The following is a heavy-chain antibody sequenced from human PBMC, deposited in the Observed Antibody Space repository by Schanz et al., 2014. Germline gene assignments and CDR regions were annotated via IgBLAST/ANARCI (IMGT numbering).Heavy chain of an antibody. Sequence: QVQLVQSEAEVKKPGSPVKVSCKSSGGTFSSFGINWVRQAPGQGLEWMGRIIPSLGLAKYEQKFQDKVTITADKSTFTAYMDVSSLRSEDTAVYYCASSGAGYSSSWDFDYWGQGTLVTVSS. J-gene: IGHJ4*02. CDR2: IIPSLGLA. D-gene: IGHD6-13*01. CDR1: GGTFSSFG. V-gene: IGHV1-69*02. CDR3: ASSGAGYSSSWDFDY.